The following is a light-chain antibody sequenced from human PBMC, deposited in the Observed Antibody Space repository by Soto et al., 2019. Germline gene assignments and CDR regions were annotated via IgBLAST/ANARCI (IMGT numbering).Light chain of an antibody. J-gene: IGKJ4*01. CDR3: QQRSNWPLT. CDR2: DAS. CDR1: QSVSSY. Sequence: EIVLTQSPATLSLSPGERATLSCRASQSVSSYLAWYQQKPGQAPRLLIYDASNRATGIPARFGGSGSGTDFTLTISSLEPEDFAVYYCQQRSNWPLTFGGGTKVETK. V-gene: IGKV3-11*01.